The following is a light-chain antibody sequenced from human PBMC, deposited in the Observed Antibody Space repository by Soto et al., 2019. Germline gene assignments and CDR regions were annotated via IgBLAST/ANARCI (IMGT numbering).Light chain of an antibody. CDR1: KNDIGVYDF. J-gene: IGLJ3*02. Sequence: QSALTQPPSASGSPGQSVTISCTGTKNDIGVYDFVSWYQHHPGKAPRLIIYEVVQRPSGVPDRFSGSKSGNTASLTISWLQAEDEADYYCCSYAHTSRVFGGGTKLTVL. CDR2: EVV. CDR3: CSYAHTSRV. V-gene: IGLV2-8*01.